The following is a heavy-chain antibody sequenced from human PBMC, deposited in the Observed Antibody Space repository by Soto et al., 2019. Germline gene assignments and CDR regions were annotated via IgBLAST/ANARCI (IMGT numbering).Heavy chain of an antibody. CDR2: VSYDGSIK. CDR1: GFTFSVYG. CDR3: AKDGSHLAVAGTSPTSYFYGLAV. D-gene: IGHD6-19*01. V-gene: IGHV3-30*18. Sequence: QVQLVESGGRVVQPGSSLRLSCAASGFTFSVYGMHGVRQAPGKGLDWVALVSYDGSIKYYADCVKGRFTISRDNSKNTLYLQMNSLRVEDTAVYYCAKDGSHLAVAGTSPTSYFYGLAVWGQGTTVTVSS. J-gene: IGHJ6*02.